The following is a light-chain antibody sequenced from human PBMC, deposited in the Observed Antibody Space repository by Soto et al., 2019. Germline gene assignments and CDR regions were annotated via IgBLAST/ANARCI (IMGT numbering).Light chain of an antibody. CDR2: GIS. V-gene: IGKV3-20*01. Sequence: EIVLTQSPGTLSLSPGERATLSCRASQSVNSNYLAWYQQHPGQPPRLLIYGISTRATGIPARFSGSGSGTDFTLTITRLEPEDFAVYYCQQYQSLTFGGGTKVDIK. CDR3: QQYQSLT. J-gene: IGKJ4*01. CDR1: QSVNSNY.